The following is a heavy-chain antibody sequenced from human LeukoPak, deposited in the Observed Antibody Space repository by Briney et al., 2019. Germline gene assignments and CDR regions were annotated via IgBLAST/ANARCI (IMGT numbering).Heavy chain of an antibody. CDR3: AKIGYCSSASCLGDTFET. CDR1: GFIFSNYG. Sequence: GGSLRLSCAASGFIFSNYGMHWVRQAPGKGLEWVAFIRYDGSNKYYVDSVKGRFIISRDNSKNTLYLQMNSLRPEDTAVYYCAKIGYCSSASCLGDTFETWGQGTMVTVSS. D-gene: IGHD2-2*01. CDR2: IRYDGSNK. V-gene: IGHV3-30*02. J-gene: IGHJ3*02.